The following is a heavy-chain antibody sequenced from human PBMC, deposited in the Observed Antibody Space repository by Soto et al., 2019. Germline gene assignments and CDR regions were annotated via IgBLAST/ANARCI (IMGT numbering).Heavy chain of an antibody. CDR3: ARDRRGVSYYNF. D-gene: IGHD1-26*01. CDR1: GYTFTSYG. J-gene: IGHJ4*02. V-gene: IGHV1-18*01. Sequence: GASVKVSCKASGYTFTSYGISWVRQAPGQGLEWMGWISAYSGNANYAQQFQGRVTMTTDTSTSTAYMEVRSLRSDDTAVYYCARDRRGVSYYNFWGQGTLVTVSS. CDR2: ISAYSGNA.